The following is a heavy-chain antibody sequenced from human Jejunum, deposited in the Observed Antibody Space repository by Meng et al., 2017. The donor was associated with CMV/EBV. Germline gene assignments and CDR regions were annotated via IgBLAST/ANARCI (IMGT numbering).Heavy chain of an antibody. CDR2: IYYSGST. V-gene: IGHV4-59*11. Sequence: SISIHYWTGIRQPPGKGLEWIGYIYYSGSTTYNPSLKSRVTISIDRSKNQFSLKLTSVTAADTAVYYCAKDKGCRDTTCQNWLDPWGQGTLVTVSS. J-gene: IGHJ5*02. D-gene: IGHD2-15*01. CDR3: AKDKGCRDTTCQNWLDP. CDR1: SISIHY.